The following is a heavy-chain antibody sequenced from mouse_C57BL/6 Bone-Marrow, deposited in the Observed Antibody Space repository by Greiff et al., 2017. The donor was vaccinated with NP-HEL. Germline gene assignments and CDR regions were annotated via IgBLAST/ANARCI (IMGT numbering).Heavy chain of an antibody. V-gene: IGHV5-4*03. CDR2: ISDGGSYT. Sequence: EVKLVESGGGLVKPGGSLKLSCAASGFTFSSYAMSWVRRTPEKRLEWVATISDGGSYTYYPDNVKGRFTISRDNAKNNLYLQMSHLKSEDTAMYYCARSWWAWFAYWGQGTLVTVSA. J-gene: IGHJ3*01. CDR1: GFTFSSYA. CDR3: ARSWWAWFAY. D-gene: IGHD1-1*02.